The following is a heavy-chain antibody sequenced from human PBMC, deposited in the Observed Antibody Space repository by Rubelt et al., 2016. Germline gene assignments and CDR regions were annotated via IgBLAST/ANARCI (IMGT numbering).Heavy chain of an antibody. CDR3: AKTRGTDTPTTVDY. Sequence: SFSMSWVRQVPGKGLEWVSWISTSGSTIFYADSVKGRFTISRDNARDNAKSSLYLQMDSLRADDTAVYFCAKTRGTDTPTTVDYWGQGSLVTVSS. CDR2: ISTSGSTI. D-gene: IGHD4-17*01. CDR1: SFS. V-gene: IGHV3-48*01. J-gene: IGHJ4*02.